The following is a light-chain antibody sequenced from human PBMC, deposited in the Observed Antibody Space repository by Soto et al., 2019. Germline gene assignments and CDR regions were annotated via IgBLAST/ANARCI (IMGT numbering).Light chain of an antibody. Sequence: QSVLTQPASVSGSPGQSITISCTGTSSDVGGYNYISWYQQHPGKAPKLMIYYVSNRPSGVSSRFSGSKSGNTASLTISGLQAEDEADYYCSSYTSGSTVVFGGGTQLTVL. CDR1: SSDVGGYNY. CDR2: YVS. J-gene: IGLJ2*01. CDR3: SSYTSGSTVV. V-gene: IGLV2-14*01.